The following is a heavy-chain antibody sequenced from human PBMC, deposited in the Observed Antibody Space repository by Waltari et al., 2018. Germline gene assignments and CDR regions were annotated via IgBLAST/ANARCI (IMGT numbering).Heavy chain of an antibody. J-gene: IGHJ4*02. Sequence: QVQLQQWGAGLLKPSKALSLTCAVHGESFSGYFWTWSRQPPGKRREWIGEIHHNGRTNYNTSLKSRVTIAVDTSKNQFSLKLTSVTAADTAVYYCARGSINMLVVRFDYWGQGTLATVSS. D-gene: IGHD3-22*01. CDR1: GESFSGYF. CDR3: ARGSINMLVVRFDY. CDR2: IHHNGRT. V-gene: IGHV4-34*02.